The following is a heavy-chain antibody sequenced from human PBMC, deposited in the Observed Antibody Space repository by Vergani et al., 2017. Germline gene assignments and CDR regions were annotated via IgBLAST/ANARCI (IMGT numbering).Heavy chain of an antibody. D-gene: IGHD1-26*01. Sequence: QVQLVQSGAEVKKPGASVKVSCKVSGYTLSELSMHWVRQAPGKGLEWMGGFDPEDGETIYAQKFQGRVTMNDDTSTDTAYMELSSLRSEDTAVFYCARSNSGSYYGGDCYYYGMDVWGQGTTVTVSS. CDR1: GYTLSELS. CDR2: FDPEDGET. CDR3: ARSNSGSYYGGDCYYYGMDV. J-gene: IGHJ6*02. V-gene: IGHV1-24*01.